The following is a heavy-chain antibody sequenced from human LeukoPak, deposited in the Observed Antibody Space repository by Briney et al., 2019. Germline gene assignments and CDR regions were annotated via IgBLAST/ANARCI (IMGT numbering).Heavy chain of an antibody. CDR3: ASSESGSYSDAFDI. CDR1: GGSISSYY. Sequence: SETLSLTCTVSGGSISSYYWSWIRQPPGKGLVWIGYIYTSGSTNYNPSLKSRVTISVDTSKNQFSLKLSSVTAADTAVYYCASSESGSYSDAFDIWGQGTMVTVSS. CDR2: IYTSGST. J-gene: IGHJ3*02. V-gene: IGHV4-4*09. D-gene: IGHD1-26*01.